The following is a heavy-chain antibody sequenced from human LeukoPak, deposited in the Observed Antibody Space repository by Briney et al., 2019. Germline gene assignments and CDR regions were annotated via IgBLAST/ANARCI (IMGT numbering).Heavy chain of an antibody. CDR2: IKQDGSEK. CDR3: AKFFTGEYVRAFDV. Sequence: GGSLRLSCAASGFTFSSYWMSWVRQAPGKGLEWVANIKQDGSEKYYVDSVKGRFTISRDNSKNTLYLQMNSLRAEDTAVYYCAKFFTGEYVRAFDVWGQGTMVTVSS. J-gene: IGHJ3*01. CDR1: GFTFSSYW. V-gene: IGHV3-7*01. D-gene: IGHD3-10*02.